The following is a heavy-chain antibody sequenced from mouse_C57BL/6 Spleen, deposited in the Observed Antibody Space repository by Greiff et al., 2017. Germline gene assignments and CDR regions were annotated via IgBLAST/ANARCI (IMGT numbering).Heavy chain of an antibody. Sequence: EVKLMESGGDLVKPGGSLKLSCAASGFTFSSYGMSWVRQTPDKRLEWVATISSGGSYTYYPDSVKGRFTISRDNAKNTLYLQMSSLKSEDTAMYYCARYGNYYFDYWGQGTTLTVSS. CDR2: ISSGGSYT. V-gene: IGHV5-6*01. D-gene: IGHD1-1*01. J-gene: IGHJ2*01. CDR1: GFTFSSYG. CDR3: ARYGNYYFDY.